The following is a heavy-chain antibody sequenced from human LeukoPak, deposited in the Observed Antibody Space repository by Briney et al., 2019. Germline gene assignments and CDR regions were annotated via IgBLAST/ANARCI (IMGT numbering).Heavy chain of an antibody. V-gene: IGHV4-34*01. D-gene: IGHD5-12*01. CDR2: INHSGST. CDR1: GGSFSGYY. CDR3: ARASGGYSRSFDP. Sequence: SETLSLTCAVYGGSFSGYYWSWIRQPPGKGLEWIGEINHSGSTNYNPSLKSRVTISVDTSKNQFSLKLSSVTAADTAVYYCARASGGYSRSFDPWGQGTLVTVSS. J-gene: IGHJ5*02.